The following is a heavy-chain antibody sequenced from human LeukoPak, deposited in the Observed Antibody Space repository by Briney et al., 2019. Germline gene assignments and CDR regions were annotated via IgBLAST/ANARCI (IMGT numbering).Heavy chain of an antibody. J-gene: IGHJ6*03. D-gene: IGHD3-9*01. CDR1: GYTFTSYY. V-gene: IGHV1-46*01. CDR3: ARFAPELRYFDWLDYMDV. Sequence: ASVKVSCKASGYTFTSYYMHWVRQAPGQGLEWMGIINPSGGSTSYAQKFQGRVTMTRDMSTSTVYMELSSLRSEDTAVYYCARFAPELRYFDWLDYMDVWGKGTTVTISS. CDR2: INPSGGST.